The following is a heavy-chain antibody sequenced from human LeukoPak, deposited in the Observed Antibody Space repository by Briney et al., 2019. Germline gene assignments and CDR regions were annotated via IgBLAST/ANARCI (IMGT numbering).Heavy chain of an antibody. J-gene: IGHJ6*02. CDR3: ASNLFSGSYYYYGMDV. CDR2: ISSSGITI. D-gene: IGHD6-19*01. Sequence: PGGSLRLSCAASGFTFSSYGMNWVRQAPGKGLEWVSYISSSGITIYYADSVKGRFTISRDNAKNSLYLQMNSLRAEDTAVYYRASNLFSGSYYYYGMDVWGQGTTVTVSS. V-gene: IGHV3-48*04. CDR1: GFTFSSYG.